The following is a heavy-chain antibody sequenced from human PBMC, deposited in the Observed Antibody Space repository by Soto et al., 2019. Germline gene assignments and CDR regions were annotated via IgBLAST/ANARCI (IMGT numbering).Heavy chain of an antibody. Sequence: QAQWVQSGAEVRKPGASVKVSCKASGYTFYSHSISWVRQAPGQGLEWMGRINADYGNTQYAQKFRGRVTMTTDTSTTTVYMELTNLRSDDTAVYYCARCIQGDYHYGMDVWGQGTTVTVSS. CDR1: GYTFYSHS. CDR2: INADYGNT. D-gene: IGHD5-18*01. J-gene: IGHJ6*02. V-gene: IGHV1-18*01. CDR3: ARCIQGDYHYGMDV.